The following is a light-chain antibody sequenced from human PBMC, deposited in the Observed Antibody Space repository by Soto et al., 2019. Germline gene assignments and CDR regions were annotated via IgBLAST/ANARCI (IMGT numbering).Light chain of an antibody. J-gene: IGLJ1*01. CDR2: ENN. CDR3: QSYDSSLSGYV. Sequence: QSVLTQPPSVSEAPGQRVTISCTRSSSNIGAGYEAHWYQQVPGTAPKLLIYENNNRPSGVPDRFSGSKYGTSASLANNGLQAEDEAEYYCQSYDSSLSGYVCGTGTKVTVL. CDR1: SSNIGAGYE. V-gene: IGLV1-40*01.